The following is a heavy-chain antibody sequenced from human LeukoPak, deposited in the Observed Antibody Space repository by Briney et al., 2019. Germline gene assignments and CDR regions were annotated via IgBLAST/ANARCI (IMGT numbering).Heavy chain of an antibody. V-gene: IGHV3-21*01. J-gene: IGHJ4*02. D-gene: IGHD5-12*01. CDR2: ISSSSTYM. Sequence: GGSLRLSCAASGFTFSNYNMNWVRQAPGKGLEWVSSISSSSTYMYYADSVKGRFTISRDNAKNSLNLQMNSLRAEDTAVYYCAEVARSGYWGQGTLVTVSS. CDR3: AEVARSGY. CDR1: GFTFSNYN.